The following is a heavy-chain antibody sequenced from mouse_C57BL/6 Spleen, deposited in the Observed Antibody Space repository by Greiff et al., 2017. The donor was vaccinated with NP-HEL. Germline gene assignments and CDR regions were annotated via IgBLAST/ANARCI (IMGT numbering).Heavy chain of an antibody. CDR2: IYPGDGDT. Sequence: VMLVESGPELVKPGASVKISCKASGYAFSSSWMNWVKQRPGKGLEWIGRIYPGDGDTNYNGKFKGKATLTADKSSSTAYMQLSSLTSEDSAVYFCARMIQYYFDYWGQGTTLTVSS. CDR1: GYAFSSSW. V-gene: IGHV1-82*01. D-gene: IGHD2-4*01. CDR3: ARMIQYYFDY. J-gene: IGHJ2*01.